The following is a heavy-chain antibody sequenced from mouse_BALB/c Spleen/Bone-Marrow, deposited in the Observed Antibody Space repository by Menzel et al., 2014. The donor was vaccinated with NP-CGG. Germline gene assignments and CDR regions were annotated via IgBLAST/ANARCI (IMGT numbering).Heavy chain of an antibody. V-gene: IGHV1-4*01. D-gene: IGHD1-1*01. CDR2: INPSSAYT. CDR1: GYTFTRYT. CDR3: TIRYYAMDY. J-gene: IGHJ4*01. Sequence: VQLQQSGAELARPGASVKMSCQASGYTFTRYTMHWEKQRPGQGLEWIGYINPSSAYTNYNQKFKDKATLTADKPSSTAYMQLSSLTSEDSAVYYCTIRYYAMDYWGQGTSVTVSS.